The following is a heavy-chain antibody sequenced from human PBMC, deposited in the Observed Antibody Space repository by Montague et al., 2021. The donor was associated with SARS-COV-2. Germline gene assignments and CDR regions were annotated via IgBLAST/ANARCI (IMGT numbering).Heavy chain of an antibody. CDR3: AHSGQEPWGSDDFDY. CDR2: IYWDDDK. CDR1: GLSLSTSGVG. V-gene: IGHV2-5*02. D-gene: IGHD1-14*01. J-gene: IGHJ4*02. Sequence: PALVKPTQTLTLTCTFSGLSLSTSGVGVGWIRQSPGKALEWLALIYWDDDKRYSPSLKTRLTITKDTSKNQVLLTMTSMDPVDTATYYCAHSGQEPWGSDDFDYWGQGTLVTVSS.